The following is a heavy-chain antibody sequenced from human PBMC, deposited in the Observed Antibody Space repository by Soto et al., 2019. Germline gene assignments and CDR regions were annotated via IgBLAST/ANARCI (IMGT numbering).Heavy chain of an antibody. CDR3: ARGNRHSYYIWTDFDYFAY. CDR2: INPSGGST. D-gene: IGHD3-16*01. J-gene: IGHJ4*02. V-gene: IGHV1-46*03. CDR1: GYTFTSYY. Sequence: ASVKVSCKASGYTFTSYYMHWVRQAPGQGLEWMGIINPSGGSTSYAQKFQGRVTMTRDTSTSTVYMELSSLRSEDTAVYYCARGNRHSYYIWTDFDYFAYWGQRTLVTFSX.